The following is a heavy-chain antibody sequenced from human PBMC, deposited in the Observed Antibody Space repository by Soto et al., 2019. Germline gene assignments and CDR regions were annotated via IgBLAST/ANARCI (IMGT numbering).Heavy chain of an antibody. V-gene: IGHV3-21*01. CDR2: ISSSSSYI. D-gene: IGHD3-9*01. Sequence: GGSLRLSCAASGFTFSSYSMNWVRQAPGKGLEWVSSISSSSSYIYYADSAKGRFTISRDNAKNSLYLQMNSLRAEDTAVYYCARELEREYYDILTGYYYYYGMDVWGQGTTVTVSS. CDR1: GFTFSSYS. J-gene: IGHJ6*02. CDR3: ARELEREYYDILTGYYYYYGMDV.